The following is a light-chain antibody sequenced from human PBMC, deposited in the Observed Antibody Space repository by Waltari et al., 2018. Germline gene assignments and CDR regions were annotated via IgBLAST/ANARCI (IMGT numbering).Light chain of an antibody. V-gene: IGKV1-39*01. CDR1: QNIDNY. CDR3: QQSYSNSLT. CDR2: AAS. Sequence: DIQMTQSPSSLSASVRDRVSITCRASQNIDNYLNWYQQKPGKAPKLLIYAASTLQSGGPARFSGSGSGTEFTLTISSLQPEEFANYYCQQSYSNSLTFGGGTRVEIK. J-gene: IGKJ4*01.